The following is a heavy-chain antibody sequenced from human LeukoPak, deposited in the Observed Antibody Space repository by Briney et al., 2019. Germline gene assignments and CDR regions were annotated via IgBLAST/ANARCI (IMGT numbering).Heavy chain of an antibody. CDR2: INPNSGGT. CDR1: GYTFTGYY. CDR3: AREIVGATSQDY. V-gene: IGHV1-2*02. D-gene: IGHD1-26*01. J-gene: IGHJ4*02. Sequence: GASVKVSCKASGYTFTGYYMHWVRQASGQGLEWMGWINPNSGGTNYAQKFQGRVTMTRDTSISTAYMELSRLRSDDTAVYYCAREIVGATSQDYWGQGTLVTVSS.